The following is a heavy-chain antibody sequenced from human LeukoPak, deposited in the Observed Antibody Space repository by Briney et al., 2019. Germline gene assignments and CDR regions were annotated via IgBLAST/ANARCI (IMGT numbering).Heavy chain of an antibody. J-gene: IGHJ5*02. Sequence: PSETLSLTCTVSGGSISSSSYYWGWIRQPPGKGLEWIGSIYYSGSTYYNPSLKSRVNISVDTSKNQFSLKLSSVTAADTAVYYCARHTTGYNWFDPWGQGTLVTVSS. CDR1: GGSISSSSYY. D-gene: IGHD4-11*01. V-gene: IGHV4-39*01. CDR2: IYYSGST. CDR3: ARHTTGYNWFDP.